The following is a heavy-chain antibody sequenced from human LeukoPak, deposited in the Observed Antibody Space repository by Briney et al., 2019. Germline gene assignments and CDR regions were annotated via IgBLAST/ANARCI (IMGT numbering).Heavy chain of an antibody. CDR2: INSDGSST. Sequence: GSLRLSCAASGFTFSSYWMHWVRQAPGKGLVWVSRINSDGSSTSYADSVKDRFTISRDNAKNTLYLQMNSLRAEDTAVYYCARAGRRGYYDSSGYSDYWGQGTLVTVSS. D-gene: IGHD3-22*01. CDR3: ARAGRRGYYDSSGYSDY. V-gene: IGHV3-74*01. J-gene: IGHJ4*02. CDR1: GFTFSSYW.